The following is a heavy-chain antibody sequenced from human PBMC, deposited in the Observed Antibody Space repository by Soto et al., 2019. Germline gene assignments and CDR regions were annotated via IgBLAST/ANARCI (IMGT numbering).Heavy chain of an antibody. D-gene: IGHD6-19*01. V-gene: IGHV1-18*01. J-gene: IGHJ4*02. CDR1: GYTFPSYA. Sequence: ASVKVSCKASGYTFPSYAISWVRQAPGQGLEWMGWISAYNGNTNYAQKLQGRVTMTTDTSTSTAYMELRSLRSDDTAVYYCARDRSVAGGFDYWGQGTLVTVSS. CDR2: ISAYNGNT. CDR3: ARDRSVAGGFDY.